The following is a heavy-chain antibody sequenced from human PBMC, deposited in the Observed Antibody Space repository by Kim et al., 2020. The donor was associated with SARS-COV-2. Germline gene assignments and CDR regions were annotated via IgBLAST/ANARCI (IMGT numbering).Heavy chain of an antibody. CDR1: GFIFRTSA. D-gene: IGHD3-22*01. CDR3: AKDMYDVSGSRYDF. V-gene: IGHV3-23*01. J-gene: IGHJ3*01. Sequence: GGSLRLSCTASGFIFRTSAMSWVRQAPGKGLEWVSAIDGSGDTTWYADSVKGRFTISRDNSKNTLYLHMKSLRAEDTAIYNCAKDMYDVSGSRYDFWGQGTMLTVSP. CDR2: IDGSGDTT.